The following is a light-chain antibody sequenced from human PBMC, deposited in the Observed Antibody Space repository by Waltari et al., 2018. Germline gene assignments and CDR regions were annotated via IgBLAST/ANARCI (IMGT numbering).Light chain of an antibody. V-gene: IGKV4-1*01. CDR3: QQYYSTPLT. Sequence: DIVMTQSPDSLAVSLGERATINCTSRPNLLYSSDNKNYLAWYQQKPGQPPKLLIHWASTRESGVPDRFSGSGSGTDFTLTVSSLQAEDVAVYYCQQYYSTPLTFGGGTKVQIK. CDR1: PNLLYSSDNKNY. CDR2: WAS. J-gene: IGKJ4*01.